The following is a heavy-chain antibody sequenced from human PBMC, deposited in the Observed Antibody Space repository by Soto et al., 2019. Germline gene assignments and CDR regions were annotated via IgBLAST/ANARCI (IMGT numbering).Heavy chain of an antibody. CDR2: IRSKANSYAT. V-gene: IGHV3-73*01. CDR1: GFPFSGSA. J-gene: IGHJ4*02. Sequence: GGSLRLSCAASGFPFSGSAMHWVRQASGKGLEWVGRIRSKANSYATAYAASVKGRFTISRDDSKNTAYLQMNSLKTEDTAVYYCTLSDYSNSRPIDYWGQGTLVTVSS. CDR3: TLSDYSNSRPIDY. D-gene: IGHD4-4*01.